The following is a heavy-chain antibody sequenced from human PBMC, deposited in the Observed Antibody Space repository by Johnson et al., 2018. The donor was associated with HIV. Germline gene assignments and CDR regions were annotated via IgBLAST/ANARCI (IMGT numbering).Heavy chain of an antibody. CDR1: GLPFSSYA. J-gene: IGHJ3*02. Sequence: VQLVESGGGLVQPGGSLRLSCAAPGLPFSSYALSWVRQAPGTGLEWVSAISGSGGSTYHAYSVTHRFTIASDNSKNTLYLQINSLRAEDTAVYYCAKDGSDIVVVPAAPDAFDIWGQGTMVTVSS. D-gene: IGHD2-2*01. CDR2: ISGSGGST. V-gene: IGHV3-23*04. CDR3: AKDGSDIVVVPAAPDAFDI.